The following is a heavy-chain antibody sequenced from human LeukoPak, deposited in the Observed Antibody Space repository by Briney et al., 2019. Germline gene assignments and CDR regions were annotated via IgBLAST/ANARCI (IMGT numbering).Heavy chain of an antibody. D-gene: IGHD2-2*02. CDR1: GFTFSSYS. Sequence: GGSLRLSCAASGFTFSSYSMNWVRQAPGKGLEWVSSISSSSSYIYYADSVKGRFTISRDNAKSSLYLQMNSLRAEDTAVYYCARWDNEYCSSTSCYRGGYYFDYWGQGTLVTVSS. V-gene: IGHV3-21*01. J-gene: IGHJ4*02. CDR3: ARWDNEYCSSTSCYRGGYYFDY. CDR2: ISSSSSYI.